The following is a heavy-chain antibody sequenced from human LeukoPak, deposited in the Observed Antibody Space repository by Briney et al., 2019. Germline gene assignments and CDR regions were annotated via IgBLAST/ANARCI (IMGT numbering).Heavy chain of an antibody. CDR2: IYSGGST. Sequence: PGGSLRLSCAASGFTVSSSYMSWVRQAPGKGLEWVSVIYSGGSTYYADSVKGRFTIPRDNSKNTLYLQMNSLRAEDTAVYYCAGSMAKYSFDYWGQGTLVTVSS. D-gene: IGHD2/OR15-2a*01. CDR1: GFTVSSSY. V-gene: IGHV3-53*01. CDR3: AGSMAKYSFDY. J-gene: IGHJ4*02.